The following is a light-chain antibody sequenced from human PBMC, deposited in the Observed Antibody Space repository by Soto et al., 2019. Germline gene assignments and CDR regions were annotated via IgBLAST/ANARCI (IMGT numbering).Light chain of an antibody. CDR2: EVN. CDR3: SSYAGSRNV. V-gene: IGLV2-8*01. J-gene: IGLJ1*01. CDR1: SSDVGGYNY. Sequence: QSLLREPPSASGSPGQSVAISCTGTSSDVGGYNYDSWYQQHPGKAPKLMIYEVNKRPSGVPDRFSGSKSGNTASLTVSGLQAEDDADYYCSSYAGSRNVFGTGTKVT.